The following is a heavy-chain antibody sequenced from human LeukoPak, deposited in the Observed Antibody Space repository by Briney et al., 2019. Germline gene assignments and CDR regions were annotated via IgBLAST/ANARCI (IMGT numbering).Heavy chain of an antibody. D-gene: IGHD6-19*01. Sequence: GGSLRLSCAVSGFTLSSYGMSWVRQAPGKGLEWVSGISGSGGSTYYADAVKGRFTISRDNSKNMLYLQMNSLRAEDTAVYYCAGLYPYGSGWYYFDYWGQGTLVTVSS. CDR3: AGLYPYGSGWYYFDY. CDR2: ISGSGGST. CDR1: GFTLSSYG. J-gene: IGHJ4*02. V-gene: IGHV3-23*01.